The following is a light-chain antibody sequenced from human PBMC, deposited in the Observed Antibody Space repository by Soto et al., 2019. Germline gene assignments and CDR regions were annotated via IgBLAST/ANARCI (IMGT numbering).Light chain of an antibody. CDR3: QQYDSYPLT. J-gene: IGKJ4*01. CDR2: KAS. Sequence: DIQMTQSPSTLSASVGDRVTITCRASHSISNWLAWYQQKPGKAPNLLIYKASSLESGVPSRFSGSGSGTEFTLTISSLQPDDLATYYCQQYDSYPLTFGGGTKVEIK. V-gene: IGKV1-5*03. CDR1: HSISNW.